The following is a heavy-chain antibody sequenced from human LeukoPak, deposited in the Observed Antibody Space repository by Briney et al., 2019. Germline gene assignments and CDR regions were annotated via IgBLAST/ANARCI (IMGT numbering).Heavy chain of an antibody. CDR3: ATHSDFGSGSYRWFDP. D-gene: IGHD3-10*01. CDR2: TSDSGGST. V-gene: IGHV3-23*01. CDR1: GFTFRSYA. J-gene: IGHJ5*02. Sequence: AGSLRLSCAASGFTFRSYAMAWVRQAPGKGLEWVSTTSDSGGSTYYADSVKGRFIVFRNNFMKTVELQMNSLRADETAVYYCATHSDFGSGSYRWFDPWGQGTLVIVSS.